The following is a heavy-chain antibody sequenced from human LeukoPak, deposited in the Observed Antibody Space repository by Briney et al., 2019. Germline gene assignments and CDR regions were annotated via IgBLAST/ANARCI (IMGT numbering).Heavy chain of an antibody. CDR1: GGSISSSNYY. Sequence: SETLSLTCTVSGGSISSSNYYWAWIRQPPGKGLEWIGNIYYSGSTYYNPSLKSRVTISIDTSKNQFSLKLSSVTAADTAVYYCARVKVVRGVIMPFDYWGQGTLVTVSS. J-gene: IGHJ4*02. CDR2: IYYSGST. CDR3: ARVKVVRGVIMPFDY. D-gene: IGHD3-10*01. V-gene: IGHV4-39*07.